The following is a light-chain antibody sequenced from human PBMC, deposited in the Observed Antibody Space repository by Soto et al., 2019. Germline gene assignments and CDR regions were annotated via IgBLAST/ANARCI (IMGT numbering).Light chain of an antibody. V-gene: IGKV3-11*01. CDR3: QQRSNWPPIT. CDR2: GAF. CDR1: PSVTNY. Sequence: EIVLTDSPATLSLSPWERATLSCRASPSVTNYLAWYQQKPGQAPRLLIYGAFNRATGIPARFSGSGSGTDFTLTISSLEPEDFAVYYCQQRSNWPPITFGQATRLEIK. J-gene: IGKJ5*01.